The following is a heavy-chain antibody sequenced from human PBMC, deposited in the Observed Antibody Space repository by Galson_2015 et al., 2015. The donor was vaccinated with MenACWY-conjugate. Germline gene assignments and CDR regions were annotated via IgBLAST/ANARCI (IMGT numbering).Heavy chain of an antibody. J-gene: IGHJ4*02. CDR2: IDWDEDE. CDR3: ARFGWTKVD. D-gene: IGHD6-19*01. Sequence: ALVKPTQPLTLTCTFSGFSLSTSGMRVSWIRQPPGKALEWLARIDWDEDEFYSTSLKTRLTISKDTSTNQVFLTMTNMDPLDTATYYCARFGWTKVDWGQGILVTVSS. CDR1: GFSLSTSGMR. V-gene: IGHV2-70*04.